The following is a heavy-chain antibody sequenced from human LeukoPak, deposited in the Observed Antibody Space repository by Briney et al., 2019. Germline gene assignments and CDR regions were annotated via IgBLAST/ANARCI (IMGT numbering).Heavy chain of an antibody. Sequence: SETLSLTCSVSGGSITKNGYYWGWIRQSPETGLEWIGSMHYSGSTYYNPSLNSRVTISVDTSKNQFSLKLSSVTAADTAVYYCARPLYNSGWDAFDIWGQGTMVTVSS. CDR3: ARPLYNSGWDAFDI. V-gene: IGHV4-39*07. D-gene: IGHD6-19*01. J-gene: IGHJ3*02. CDR1: GGSITKNGYY. CDR2: MHYSGST.